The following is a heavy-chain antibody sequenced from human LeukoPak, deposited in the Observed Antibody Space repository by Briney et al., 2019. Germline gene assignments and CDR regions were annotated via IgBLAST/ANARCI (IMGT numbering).Heavy chain of an antibody. D-gene: IGHD4-17*01. CDR2: IYPGDSDT. V-gene: IGHV5-51*01. Sequence: GESLKISCKGSGYNFATYWIGWVRQMPGKGLEWMGIIYPGDSDTRYSPSLQGQVTISADKSISTAYLQWTSLKASDTAIYYCARSSGDYEYWGQGTLVTVSS. J-gene: IGHJ4*02. CDR1: GYNFATYW. CDR3: ARSSGDYEY.